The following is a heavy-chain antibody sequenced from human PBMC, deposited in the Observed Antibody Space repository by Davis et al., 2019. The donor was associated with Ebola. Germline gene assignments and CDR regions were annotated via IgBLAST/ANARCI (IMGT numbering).Heavy chain of an antibody. CDR2: IIPFNGKT. V-gene: IGHV1-45*02. CDR1: GYNFTYRY. CDR3: ARSSVPAAMGRDAFDI. J-gene: IGHJ3*02. Sequence: SVLVSCKASGYNFTYRYLHWVRHPPGHALVWLGWIIPFNGKTNYAQTFQDRVTITRDRSMRPAYMELSSLRSEDTAMYYCARSSVPAAMGRDAFDIWGQGTMVTVSS. D-gene: IGHD2-2*01.